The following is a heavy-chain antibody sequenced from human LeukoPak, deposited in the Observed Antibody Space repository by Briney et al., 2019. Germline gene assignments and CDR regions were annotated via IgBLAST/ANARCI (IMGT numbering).Heavy chain of an antibody. CDR2: INAGNGNT. J-gene: IGHJ5*02. V-gene: IGHV1-3*01. Sequence: ASVKVSCKASGYTFTSYAMHLVRQAPGQRLEWMGWINAGNGNTKYSQKFQDRVTITRDTSASTAYMELSSLRSEDTAVYYCARDRNYGSGSYWFDPWGQGTLVTVSS. CDR1: GYTFTSYA. CDR3: ARDRNYGSGSYWFDP. D-gene: IGHD3-10*01.